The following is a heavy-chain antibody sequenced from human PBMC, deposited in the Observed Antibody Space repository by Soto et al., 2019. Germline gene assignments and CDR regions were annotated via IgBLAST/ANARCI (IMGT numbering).Heavy chain of an antibody. CDR1: GFTFSSYG. CDR2: IWYDGSNK. Sequence: GGSLRLSCAASGFTFSSYGMHWVRQAPGKGLEWVAVIWYDGSNKYYADSVKGRFTISRDNSKNTLYLQMNSLRAEDTAVYYCARYVLDSSGYYYVGAAFDIWGQGTMVTVSS. J-gene: IGHJ3*02. V-gene: IGHV3-33*01. D-gene: IGHD3-22*01. CDR3: ARYVLDSSGYYYVGAAFDI.